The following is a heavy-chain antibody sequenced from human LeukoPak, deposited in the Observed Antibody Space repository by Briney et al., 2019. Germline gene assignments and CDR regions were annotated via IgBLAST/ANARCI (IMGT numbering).Heavy chain of an antibody. D-gene: IGHD3-10*01. J-gene: IGHJ4*02. CDR2: LNWNGGTT. CDR3: ARDLVDYYGSGFDY. CDR1: GFPFDEYG. Sequence: GGSLRLSCAPSGFPFDEYGRSLVRQAPGKGREWGSGLNWNGGTTGYAGSVKGRFTISGDNAKTSLFLNMTSLRAGDTAVYFCARDLVDYYGSGFDYWGQGTLVIVSS. V-gene: IGHV3-20*04.